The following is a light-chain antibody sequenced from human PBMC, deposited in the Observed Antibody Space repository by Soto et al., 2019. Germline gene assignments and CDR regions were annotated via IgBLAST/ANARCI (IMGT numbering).Light chain of an antibody. CDR1: QFIGRW. CDR3: QQYKEYWT. V-gene: IGKV1-5*01. Sequence: DVQMTQSPSTLSASVGDRVTINCRDSQFIGRWVTWYQQKPGKAPKVLIYDATRLRSGVPARFSGTEAGTEFTLTINDLQPDDFATYYCQQYKEYWTFGQGTKVDIK. CDR2: DAT. J-gene: IGKJ1*01.